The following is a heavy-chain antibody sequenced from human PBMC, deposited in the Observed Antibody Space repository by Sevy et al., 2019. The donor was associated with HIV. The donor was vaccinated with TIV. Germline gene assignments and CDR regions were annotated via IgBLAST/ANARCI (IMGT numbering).Heavy chain of an antibody. CDR1: GFTFSSYA. CDR2: ISYDGSNK. J-gene: IGHJ6*02. V-gene: IGHV3-30-3*01. D-gene: IGHD6-6*01. CDR3: ARDIFIAARPWVYYYYYGMDV. Sequence: GGSLRLSCAASGFTFSSYAMHWVRQAPGKGLEWMAVISYDGSNKYYADSVKGRFTISRDNSKNTLYLQMNSLRAEDTAVYYCARDIFIAARPWVYYYYYGMDVWGQGTTVTVSS.